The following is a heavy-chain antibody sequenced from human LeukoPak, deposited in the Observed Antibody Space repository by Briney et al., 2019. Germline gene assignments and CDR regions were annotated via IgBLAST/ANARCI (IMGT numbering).Heavy chain of an antibody. J-gene: IGHJ4*02. CDR1: GFTVSSNY. D-gene: IGHD3-3*01. Sequence: GGSLRLSCAVSGFTVSSNYMSWVRRAPGKGLEWVSILYSGGNTNYADSVKGRFTISRGHSKNTLYLQMNSLRTEDTAVYYCARVRFLEWLSFDYWGRGTLVTVSS. CDR3: ARVRFLEWLSFDY. CDR2: LYSGGNT. V-gene: IGHV3-66*01.